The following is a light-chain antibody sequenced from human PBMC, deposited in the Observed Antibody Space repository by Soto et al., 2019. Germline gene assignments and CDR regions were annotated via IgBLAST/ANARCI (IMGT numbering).Light chain of an antibody. CDR3: QQYGYLIT. Sequence: EIVMTQSPATLSLSPVERATLACRASQSVSSYLVWYQQKPGQAPGVLIYGASSRATGIPDRFSGSGSGTDFTLTISRLEPEDFAVYYCQQYGYLITFGQGTRLEIK. J-gene: IGKJ5*01. CDR1: QSVSSY. CDR2: GAS. V-gene: IGKV3-20*01.